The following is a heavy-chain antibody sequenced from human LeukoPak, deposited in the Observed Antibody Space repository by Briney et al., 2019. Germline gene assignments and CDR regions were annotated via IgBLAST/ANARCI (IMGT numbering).Heavy chain of an antibody. CDR1: GGSFSGYY. D-gene: IGHD3-22*01. Sequence: SETLSLTCAVYGGSFSGYYWSWIRQPPGKGLEWIGEINHSGSTNYNPSLKSRVTISVDTSKNQFSLKLSSVTAADTAVYYCAREGVGYYDSSGYYTETVYFDYWGQGTLVTVSS. CDR2: INHSGST. V-gene: IGHV4-34*01. CDR3: AREGVGYYDSSGYYTETVYFDY. J-gene: IGHJ4*02.